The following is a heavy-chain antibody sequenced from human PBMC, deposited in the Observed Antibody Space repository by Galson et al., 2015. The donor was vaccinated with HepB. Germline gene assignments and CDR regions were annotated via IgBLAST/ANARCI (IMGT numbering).Heavy chain of an antibody. CDR1: GGTFSSYA. CDR2: IIPILGIA. CDR3: ARADYYESSGYGYYFDY. Sequence: SVKVSCKASGGTFSSYAISWVRQAPGQGLEWMGGIIPILGIANYAQKFQGRVTITADKSTSTAYMELSSLRSEDTAVYYCARADYYESSGYGYYFDYWGQGTLVTVSS. V-gene: IGHV1-69*10. J-gene: IGHJ4*02. D-gene: IGHD3-22*01.